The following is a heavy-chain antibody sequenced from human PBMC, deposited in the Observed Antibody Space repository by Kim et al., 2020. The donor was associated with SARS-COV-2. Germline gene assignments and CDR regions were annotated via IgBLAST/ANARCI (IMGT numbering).Heavy chain of an antibody. CDR3: ARGGSSSWFNWFDT. CDR1: GFTFSSYA. D-gene: IGHD6-13*01. J-gene: IGHJ5*02. V-gene: IGHV3-30*04. Sequence: GGSLRLSCAASGFTFSSYAMHWVRQAPGKGLEWVAVISYDGSNKYYADSVKGRFTISRDNSKNTLYLQMNSLRAEDTAVYYCARGGSSSWFNWFDTWGQG. CDR2: ISYDGSNK.